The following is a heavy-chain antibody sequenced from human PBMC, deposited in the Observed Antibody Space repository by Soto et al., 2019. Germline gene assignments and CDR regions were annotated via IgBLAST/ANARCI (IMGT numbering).Heavy chain of an antibody. D-gene: IGHD4-17*01. V-gene: IGHV1-2*04. CDR2: INPNSGGT. J-gene: IGHJ3*02. CDR3: ARAPDYGDYQTRLAFDI. CDR1: GYRFTGYY. Sequence: ASVKVSCTASGYRFTGYYMHWVRQAPGRGLEWMGWINPNSGGTNYAQKFQGWVTMTRDTSISTAYMELSRLRSDDTAVYYCARAPDYGDYQTRLAFDIWGQGTMVTVSS.